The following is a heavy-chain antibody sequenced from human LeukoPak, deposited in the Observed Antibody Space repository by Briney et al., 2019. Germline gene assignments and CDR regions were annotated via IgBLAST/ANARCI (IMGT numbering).Heavy chain of an antibody. D-gene: IGHD6-19*01. CDR3: ASRFAGYSSGWYHY. Sequence: SVKVSCKASGGTFSSYAISWVRQAPGQGLEWMGGVIPIFGTANYAQKFQGRVTITTDESTSTAYMELSSLRSEDTAVYYCASRFAGYSSGWYHYWGQGTLVTVSS. J-gene: IGHJ4*02. CDR2: VIPIFGTA. V-gene: IGHV1-69*05. CDR1: GGTFSSYA.